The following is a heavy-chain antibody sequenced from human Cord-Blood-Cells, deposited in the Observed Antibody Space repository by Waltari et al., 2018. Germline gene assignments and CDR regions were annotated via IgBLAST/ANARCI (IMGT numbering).Heavy chain of an antibody. CDR3: ARERRAAYNWFDP. J-gene: IGHJ5*02. CDR2: ISYDGSNK. Sequence: QVQLVESGGGVVQPGRSLRLSCAASGFTLSSYAMHWVRQAPGKGLEWVAVISYDGSNKYYADSVKGRFTISRDNSKNTLYLQMNSLRAEDTAVYYCARERRAAYNWFDPWGQGTLVTVSS. CDR1: GFTLSSYA. V-gene: IGHV3-30*04. D-gene: IGHD6-13*01.